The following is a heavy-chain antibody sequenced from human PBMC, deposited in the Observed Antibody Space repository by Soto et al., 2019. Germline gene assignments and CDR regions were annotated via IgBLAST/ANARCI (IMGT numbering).Heavy chain of an antibody. J-gene: IGHJ6*03. CDR2: ISGSGGST. CDR1: GFPFISYA. CDR3: SSYYYYMDV. Sequence: GGSLRLSCAASGFPFISYAMSWVRQAPGKGLEWVSAISGSGGSTYYADSVKGRFTISRDNSKNTLYLQMNSLRAEDTAVYYCSSYYYYMDVWGKGTTVTVSS. V-gene: IGHV3-23*01.